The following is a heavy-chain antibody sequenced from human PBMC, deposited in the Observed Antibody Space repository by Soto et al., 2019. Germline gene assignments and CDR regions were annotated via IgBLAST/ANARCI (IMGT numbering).Heavy chain of an antibody. Sequence: ASVKVSCKASGYTFTGYYMHWVRQAPGQGLEWMGWINPNSGGTNYAQKFQGWVTMTRDTSISTAYMELSRLRSDDTAVYYCARGSSSDKPEYYYYGMDVWGQGTTVTVSS. CDR1: GYTFTGYY. D-gene: IGHD6-13*01. CDR2: INPNSGGT. CDR3: ARGSSSDKPEYYYYGMDV. J-gene: IGHJ6*02. V-gene: IGHV1-2*04.